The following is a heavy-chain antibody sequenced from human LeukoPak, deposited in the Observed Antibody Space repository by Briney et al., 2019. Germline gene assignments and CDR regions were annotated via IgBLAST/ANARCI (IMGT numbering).Heavy chain of an antibody. D-gene: IGHD6-19*01. Sequence: SETLSLTCAVYGGSFSGYYWSWIRQPPGKGLEWIGEINHSGSTNYNPSLKSRATISVDTSKNQFSLKLSSVTAADTAVYYCARASSGWNKDFDYWGQGTLVTVSS. CDR1: GGSFSGYY. CDR2: INHSGST. CDR3: ARASSGWNKDFDY. J-gene: IGHJ4*02. V-gene: IGHV4-34*01.